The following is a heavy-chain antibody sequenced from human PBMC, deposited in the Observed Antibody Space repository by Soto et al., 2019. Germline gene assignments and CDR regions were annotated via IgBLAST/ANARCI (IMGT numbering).Heavy chain of an antibody. J-gene: IGHJ3*02. D-gene: IGHD5-12*01. Sequence: QITLKESGPTLVKPTQTLTLTCTFSGISLSTDAVGVAWIRQPPGKALEWIALIYWDDDKRYSPSLKSRLTIIKDTSKNQVVLTMTNMDPVDTATYYCAHRGEVATIISDAFDIWGPGTAVTVSS. CDR1: GISLSTDAVG. CDR3: AHRGEVATIISDAFDI. CDR2: IYWDDDK. V-gene: IGHV2-5*02.